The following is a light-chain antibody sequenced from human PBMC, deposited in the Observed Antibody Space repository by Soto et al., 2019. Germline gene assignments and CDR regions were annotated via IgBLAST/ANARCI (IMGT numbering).Light chain of an antibody. CDR3: SAWDDSLSGPV. Sequence: QSVLTQPPSASRTPGQRVTISCSGSSSNIGRNPVYWYQQVPGTAPQLLFYTNDQRPSGVPDRFSGSKSGTSASLAISGLRSEEEADDYCSAWDDSLSGPVFGGGTKLTVL. V-gene: IGLV1-47*02. CDR1: SSNIGRNP. J-gene: IGLJ3*02. CDR2: TND.